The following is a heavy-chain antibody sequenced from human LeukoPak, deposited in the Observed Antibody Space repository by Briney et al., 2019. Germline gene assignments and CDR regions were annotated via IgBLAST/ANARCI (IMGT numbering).Heavy chain of an antibody. V-gene: IGHV4-61*02. CDR3: ARDDSGSYYDYFQH. CDR1: GGSISSGSYY. J-gene: IGHJ1*01. D-gene: IGHD1-26*01. CDR2: IYTSGST. Sequence: SQTLSLTCTVSGGSISSGSYYWSWIRQPAGKGLEWIGRIYTSGSTNCNPSLKSRVTISVDTSKNQFSLKPSSVTAADTAVYYCARDDSGSYYDYFQHWGQGTLVTVSS.